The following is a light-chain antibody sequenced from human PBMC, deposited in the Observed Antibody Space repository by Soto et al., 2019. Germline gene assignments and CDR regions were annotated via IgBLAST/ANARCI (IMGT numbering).Light chain of an antibody. CDR3: QQYGSSPPWYT. CDR2: GAS. Sequence: EIVLTQSPGTLSLSPGERATLSCRPSQSVNSSYLAWYQQKPGQAPRLLIYGASSRATGIPDRFSGSGSGTDFTLTISRLEPEDFAVYYCQQYGSSPPWYTFGQGTKLEIK. J-gene: IGKJ2*01. V-gene: IGKV3-20*01. CDR1: QSVNSSY.